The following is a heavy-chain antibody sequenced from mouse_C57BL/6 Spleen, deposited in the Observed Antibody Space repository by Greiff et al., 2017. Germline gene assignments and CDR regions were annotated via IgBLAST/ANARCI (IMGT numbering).Heavy chain of an antibody. CDR2: IYPGDGDT. D-gene: IGHD1-1*01. V-gene: IGHV1-82*01. J-gene: IGHJ3*01. Sequence: VKLMESGPELVKPGASVKISCKASGYAFSSSWMKWVKQRPGKGLESIGRIYPGDGDTNYNGKFKGKATLTADKSASNAYMQLSSLTSEDSAVYCCARDYGSSYAYWGKGTLVTVSA. CDR1: GYAFSSSW. CDR3: ARDYGSSYAY.